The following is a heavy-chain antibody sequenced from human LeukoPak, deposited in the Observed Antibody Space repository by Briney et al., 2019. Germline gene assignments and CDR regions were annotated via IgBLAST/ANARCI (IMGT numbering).Heavy chain of an antibody. Sequence: ASVKVSCKASGYTFTSYDINWVRQAPGQGLEWMGWISTYNGNTNYARKLQGRVTMTTDTSTSTAYMELRSLRSDDTAVYYCARDQWVGATSIYYYGMDVWGQGTTVTVSS. J-gene: IGHJ6*02. D-gene: IGHD1-26*01. CDR3: ARDQWVGATSIYYYGMDV. V-gene: IGHV1-18*01. CDR2: ISTYNGNT. CDR1: GYTFTSYD.